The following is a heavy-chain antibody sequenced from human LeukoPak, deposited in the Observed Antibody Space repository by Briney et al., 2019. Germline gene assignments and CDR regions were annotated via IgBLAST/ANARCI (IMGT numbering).Heavy chain of an antibody. CDR2: ISSTSDYI. Sequence: GGSLRLSCAASGFTFRSYSMNWVRQAPGQGLEWVSSISSTSDYIYYADSVKGRFTISRDNAKNSLYLQMNSLRAEDTAVYYCAKPGEDGDYYYYMDVWGKGTTVTVSS. D-gene: IGHD1-14*01. V-gene: IGHV3-21*01. J-gene: IGHJ6*03. CDR1: GFTFRSYS. CDR3: AKPGEDGDYYYYMDV.